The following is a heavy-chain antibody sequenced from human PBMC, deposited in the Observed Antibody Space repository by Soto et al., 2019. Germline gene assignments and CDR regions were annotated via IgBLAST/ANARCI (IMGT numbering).Heavy chain of an antibody. Sequence: PGGSLRLSCVASGFTFNTYAMSWVRQAPGKGLEWVAVISYDDGNIKYYADYVKGRFTISRDNSKSTLYLQMNSLRAEDTAVYYCARDKRDPYGDYVDYWGQGTLVTV. D-gene: IGHD4-17*01. V-gene: IGHV3-30-3*01. CDR1: GFTFNTYA. CDR3: ARDKRDPYGDYVDY. J-gene: IGHJ4*02. CDR2: ISYDDGNIK.